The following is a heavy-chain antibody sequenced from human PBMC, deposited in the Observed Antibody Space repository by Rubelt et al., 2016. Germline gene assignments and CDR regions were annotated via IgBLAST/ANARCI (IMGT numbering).Heavy chain of an antibody. D-gene: IGHD6-19*01. J-gene: IGHJ3*02. Sequence: QVQLVQSGAEVKKPGASVKVSCKASGYTFTSYGISWVRQAPGQGLEWMGWISAYNGNPNYAQKLRGRVPMTTETSTSTADMERRSLRSDDTAVYYCARDRTWLVPGLDAFDIWGQGTMVTVSS. V-gene: IGHV1-18*01. CDR1: GYTFTSYG. CDR2: ISAYNGNP. CDR3: ARDRTWLVPGLDAFDI.